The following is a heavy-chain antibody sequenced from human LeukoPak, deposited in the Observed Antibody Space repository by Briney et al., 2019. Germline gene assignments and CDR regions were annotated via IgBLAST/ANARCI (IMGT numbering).Heavy chain of an antibody. CDR1: GFTVSSNY. J-gene: IGHJ4*02. CDR3: VRDGYRD. Sequence: GGSLRLSCAASGFTVSSNYMNWVRQAPGKGLEWVSVIYTDGNTYYAVSVKGRFTISRDNSKNTLYLQMNSLRADDTAVYYCVRDGYRDWGQGTLVTVSS. V-gene: IGHV3-66*01. CDR2: IYTDGNT. D-gene: IGHD6-25*01.